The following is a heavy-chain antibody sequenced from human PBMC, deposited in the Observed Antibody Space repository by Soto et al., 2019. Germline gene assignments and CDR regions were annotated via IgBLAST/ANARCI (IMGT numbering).Heavy chain of an antibody. CDR3: AKDSAVVVVAATRAPDY. CDR2: ISYDGSNK. Sequence: QVQLVESGGGVVQPGRSLRLSCAASGFTFSSYGMHWVRQAPGKGLEWVAVISYDGSNKYYADSVKGRFTISRDTSKNTLYLQMNSLRAEDTAVYYCAKDSAVVVVAATRAPDYWGQGTLVTVSS. J-gene: IGHJ4*02. D-gene: IGHD2-15*01. CDR1: GFTFSSYG. V-gene: IGHV3-30*18.